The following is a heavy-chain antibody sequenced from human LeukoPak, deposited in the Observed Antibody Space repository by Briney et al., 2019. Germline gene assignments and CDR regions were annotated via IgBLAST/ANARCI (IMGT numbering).Heavy chain of an antibody. CDR2: FDALDDET. Sequence: ASVKVSCKVSGDTLPELSIHWVRQAPGKGLEWMGVFDALDDETIHAQKFQGRVTVIVDTSTNTAHMELSSLRSEDTAVYYCATDGSSAWYEDYWGQGTLVIVSS. CDR1: GDTLPELS. CDR3: ATDGSSAWYEDY. D-gene: IGHD6-19*01. V-gene: IGHV1-24*01. J-gene: IGHJ4*02.